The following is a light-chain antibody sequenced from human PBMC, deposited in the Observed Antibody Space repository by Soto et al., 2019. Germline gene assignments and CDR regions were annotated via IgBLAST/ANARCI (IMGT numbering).Light chain of an antibody. J-gene: IGKJ5*01. Sequence: DIQMTQSPSTLSASVGDRVTITCRASESIDDWLAWYQQKPGKAPKLLIYTASSLQSGVPSRCSGSGSGTEFTLTIRSLQHDDFANYYCQQYHRYITFGPGTRLEMK. V-gene: IGKV1-5*03. CDR2: TAS. CDR3: QQYHRYIT. CDR1: ESIDDW.